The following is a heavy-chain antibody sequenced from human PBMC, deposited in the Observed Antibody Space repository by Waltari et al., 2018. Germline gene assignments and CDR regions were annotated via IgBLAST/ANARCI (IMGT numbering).Heavy chain of an antibody. CDR2: ITPYFGTA. V-gene: IGHV1-69*01. D-gene: IGHD3-22*01. CDR3: AGEGGGEIYDSSGYYFDY. CDR1: GGTFSSYA. J-gene: IGHJ4*02. Sequence: QVQLVQSGAEVKKPGSSVKVSCKASGGTFSSYAISWVRQAPGQGLEWMGGITPYFGTANHGQKFQGRYTITGDESTGTAYMGLGSLRSEETAVYYCAGEGGGEIYDSSGYYFDYWGQGTLVTVSS.